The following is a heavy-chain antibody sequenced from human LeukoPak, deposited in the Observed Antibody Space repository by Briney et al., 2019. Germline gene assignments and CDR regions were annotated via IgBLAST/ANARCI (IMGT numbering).Heavy chain of an antibody. CDR1: GGSISSGSYY. V-gene: IGHV4-61*02. CDR2: IYTSGST. D-gene: IGHD6-6*01. J-gene: IGHJ4*02. CDR3: ARGGGIKYSSPSECFDY. Sequence: KSSQTLSLTCTVSGGSISSGSYYWSWIRQPAGKGLEWIGRIYTSGSTNYNPSLKSRVTISVDTSKNQFSLKLSSVTAADTAVYYRARGGGIKYSSPSECFDYWGQGTLVTVSS.